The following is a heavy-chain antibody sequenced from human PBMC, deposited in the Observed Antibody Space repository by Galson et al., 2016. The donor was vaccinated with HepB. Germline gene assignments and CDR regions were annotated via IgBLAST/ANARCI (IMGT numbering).Heavy chain of an antibody. V-gene: IGHV3-30-3*02. D-gene: IGHD3-22*01. CDR3: AKDAGFYYDSSGYFSEVDWYFDL. Sequence: VRQAPGKGLQWVAVISYDETNKYYADSVKDRFTISRDNSKNTLYLQMNSLRAEDTALYYCAKDAGFYYDSSGYFSEVDWYFDLWGRGTLVAVSS. J-gene: IGHJ2*01. CDR2: ISYDETNK.